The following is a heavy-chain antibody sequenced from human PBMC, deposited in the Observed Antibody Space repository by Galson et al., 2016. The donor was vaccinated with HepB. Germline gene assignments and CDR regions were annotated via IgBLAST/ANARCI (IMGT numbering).Heavy chain of an antibody. CDR2: IYFSGST. J-gene: IGHJ4*02. CDR3: ARQGDGEGVGLDH. Sequence: ETLSLTCTVSGGSISSTSYYWGWIRQPPGKGLEWIGSIYFSGSTYFNPSLKSRVTISVDTSKNQFSLKLSSVTATDTAVYYCARQGDGEGVGLDHWGQGTLVTVSS. V-gene: IGHV4-39*01. D-gene: IGHD3-10*01. CDR1: GGSISSTSYY.